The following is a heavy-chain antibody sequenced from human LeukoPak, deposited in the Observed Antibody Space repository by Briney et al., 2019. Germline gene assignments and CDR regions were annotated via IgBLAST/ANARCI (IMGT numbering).Heavy chain of an antibody. CDR1: GGSISNYY. V-gene: IGHV4-59*01. CDR2: IYYSGST. D-gene: IGHD3-10*01. CDR3: ARGANYYGSGSYYNWFDP. J-gene: IGHJ5*02. Sequence: PSETLSLTCTVSGGSISNYYWSWIRQPPGKGLEWIGYIYYSGSTNYNPSLKSRVTISVDTSKNQFSLKLSSVTAADTAVYYCARGANYYGSGSYYNWFDPWGQGTLVTVSS.